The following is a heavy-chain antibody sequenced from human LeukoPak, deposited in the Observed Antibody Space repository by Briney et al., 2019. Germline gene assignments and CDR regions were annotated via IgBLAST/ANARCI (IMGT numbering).Heavy chain of an antibody. D-gene: IGHD2-2*01. Sequence: SETLSLTCTVSGGSISSSNYYWGWIRQPPGKGLEWIGSIYYSGSTYYNPSLKSRVTISADTSKNQFSLKLSSVTAADTAVYYCARHSSSTSCYFLPWGQGTLVTDSS. CDR2: IYYSGST. CDR3: ARHSSSTSCYFLP. J-gene: IGHJ5*02. CDR1: GGSISSSNYY. V-gene: IGHV4-39*01.